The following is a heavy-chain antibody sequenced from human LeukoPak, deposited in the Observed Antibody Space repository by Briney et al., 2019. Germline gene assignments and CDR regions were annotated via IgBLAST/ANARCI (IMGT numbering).Heavy chain of an antibody. Sequence: SETLSLTCTVSGGSISSSGYYWGWICQPPGKGLEWLGSIYYTGNTYNNPSLKSRVTMSVDTSENQLSLKLSSVTAADTAVYYCARHRTGAGSSGYPFDYWGQGTLVTVSS. V-gene: IGHV4-39*01. J-gene: IGHJ4*02. CDR2: IYYTGNT. D-gene: IGHD3-22*01. CDR1: GGSISSSGYY. CDR3: ARHRTGAGSSGYPFDY.